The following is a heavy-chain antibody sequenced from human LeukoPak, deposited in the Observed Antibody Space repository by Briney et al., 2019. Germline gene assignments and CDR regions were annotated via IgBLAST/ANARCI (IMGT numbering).Heavy chain of an antibody. V-gene: IGHV4-59*08. J-gene: IGHJ4*02. CDR1: GGSISSYY. D-gene: IGHD3-10*01. Sequence: SSETLSLTCTVSGGSISSYYWSWIRQPPGKGLEWIGYIYYSGSTNYNPSLKSRVTISVDTSKNQFSLKLSSVTAADTAVYYCASGSSMYYYGSGSYYKGWDYFDYWGQGTLVTVSS. CDR3: ASGSSMYYYGSGSYYKGWDYFDY. CDR2: IYYSGST.